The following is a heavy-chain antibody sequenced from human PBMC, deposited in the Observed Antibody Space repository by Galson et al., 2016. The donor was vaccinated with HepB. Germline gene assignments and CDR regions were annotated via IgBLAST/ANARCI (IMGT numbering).Heavy chain of an antibody. D-gene: IGHD2-2*01. CDR3: ARPISDCRSPSCYAEGDWYFDV. CDR2: IYYTGST. J-gene: IGHJ2*01. V-gene: IGHV4-39*01. Sequence: SETLSLTCTVSGGSISSSSYYWGWIRQPPGKGLEWIGIIYYTGSTYSNPSLKSRVTISVDTSKNQFSLKLSSVTAADTAVYYCARPISDCRSPSCYAEGDWYFDVWGRGTLVAVSS. CDR1: GGSISSSSYY.